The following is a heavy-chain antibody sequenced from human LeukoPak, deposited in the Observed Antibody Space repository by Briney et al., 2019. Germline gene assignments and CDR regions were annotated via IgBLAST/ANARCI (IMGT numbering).Heavy chain of an antibody. J-gene: IGHJ6*02. CDR3: ARAPLYSGGSGWSIYYFYAMDV. CDR1: GGSISSSY. V-gene: IGHV4-59*01. D-gene: IGHD6-19*01. Sequence: SETLSLTCTISGGSISSSYWSWVRQPPGKGLEWIGYIDNSGSTNYNPSLKSRVTISLDTPKSQFSLKLSSVTAADTAVYYCARAPLYSGGSGWSIYYFYAMDVWGQGTTVTVSS. CDR2: IDNSGST.